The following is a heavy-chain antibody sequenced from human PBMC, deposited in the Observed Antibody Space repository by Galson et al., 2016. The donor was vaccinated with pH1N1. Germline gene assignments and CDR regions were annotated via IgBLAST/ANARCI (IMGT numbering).Heavy chain of an antibody. J-gene: IGHJ4*02. V-gene: IGHV1-46*01. Sequence: SVKVSCKAPKSTFTKYYIHWVRQAPGQGLEWMGIIDPRYDTTTYSQRFQGRVVLTRDTSTSTVYMEMSSLTSEDTAIYYCAQYSSSSGDAAWGQGTPVTVFS. CDR2: IDPRYDTT. CDR3: AQYSSSSGDAA. D-gene: IGHD4-11*01. CDR1: KSTFTKYY.